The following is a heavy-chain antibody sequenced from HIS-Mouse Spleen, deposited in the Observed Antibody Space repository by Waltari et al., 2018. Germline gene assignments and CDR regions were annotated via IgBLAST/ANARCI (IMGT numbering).Heavy chain of an antibody. V-gene: IGHV4-4*07. CDR3: ARDFHDFWSGYYGGDKKHDAFDI. D-gene: IGHD3-3*01. CDR2: IYTSGST. Sequence: QVQLQESGPGLVKPSETLSLTCTVSGGSISSYYWSWIRQPAGKGLEWIGRIYTSGSTSYNPALKSRVEMSVDTSKNQFSLRLSYVTAADTAVYYCARDFHDFWSGYYGGDKKHDAFDIWGQGTMVTVSS. J-gene: IGHJ3*02. CDR1: GGSISSYY.